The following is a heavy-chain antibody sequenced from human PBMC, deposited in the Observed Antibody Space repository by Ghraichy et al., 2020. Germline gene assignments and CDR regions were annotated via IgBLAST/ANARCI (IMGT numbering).Heavy chain of an antibody. CDR3: VKIGVIGLWYFDL. J-gene: IGHJ2*01. CDR1: GFSFSTTG. CDR2: ISSSGGET. V-gene: IGHV3-23*01. Sequence: GGSLRLSCAASGFSFSTTGMSRVRQAPGRGPEWVSSISSSGGETYYGDSVRGRFTVFRDNSKNTLYLQMNSLTVEDTAVFYCVKIGVIGLWYFDLWGRGTLVRVSS. D-gene: IGHD2-21*01.